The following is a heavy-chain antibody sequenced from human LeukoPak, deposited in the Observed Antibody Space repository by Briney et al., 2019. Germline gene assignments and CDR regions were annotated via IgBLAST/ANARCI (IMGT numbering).Heavy chain of an antibody. J-gene: IGHJ2*01. V-gene: IGHV4-34*01. D-gene: IGHD6-13*01. CDR3: ARKGYSSSWYWYFDL. CDR2: INHSGST. CDR1: GGSFSGYY. Sequence: PSETLSLTCAVYGGSFSGYYWSWIRQPPGKGLEWIGEINHSGSTNYNPSLKSRVTISVDKSKNQFSLKLSSVTAADTAVYYCARKGYSSSWYWYFDLWGRGTLVTVSS.